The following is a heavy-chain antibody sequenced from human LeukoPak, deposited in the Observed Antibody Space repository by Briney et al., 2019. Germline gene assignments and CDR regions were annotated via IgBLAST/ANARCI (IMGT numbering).Heavy chain of an antibody. D-gene: IGHD1-14*01. J-gene: IGHJ4*02. CDR3: TRTLGITSLDY. CDR1: GGSIRSYY. Sequence: SETLSLTCSVSGGSIRSYYWKWVRQSPGQGLEWIGYIYYSESINYNPSFKSRVTTTVDTSKNQFTLKLHSVTAADTAMYYCTRTLGITSLDYWGQGTLVTVSS. CDR2: IYYSESI. V-gene: IGHV4-59*01.